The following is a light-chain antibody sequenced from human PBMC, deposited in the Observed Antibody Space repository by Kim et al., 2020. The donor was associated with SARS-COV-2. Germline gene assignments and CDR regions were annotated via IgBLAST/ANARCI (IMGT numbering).Light chain of an antibody. CDR3: QQYVSSPPT. CDR2: VAS. Sequence: EIVLTQSPGTLSLSPGERATLSCRASQSVSNTYLAWYQQKPGQAPRLLIYVASSRATGIPDRFSGSGSGTDFTLTISRLEPEDFAMYYCQQYVSSPPTFGGGTKVDIK. V-gene: IGKV3-20*01. J-gene: IGKJ4*01. CDR1: QSVSNTY.